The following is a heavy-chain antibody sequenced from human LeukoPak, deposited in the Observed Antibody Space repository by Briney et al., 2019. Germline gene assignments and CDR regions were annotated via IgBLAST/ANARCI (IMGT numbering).Heavy chain of an antibody. CDR1: RFTFSNYW. CDR2: INQDGNHK. Sequence: PGGSLRLSCAAFRFTFSNYWMNWVRQAPGKGLESVANINQDGNHKYYVDSVKGRFTISRDNAKNSLYLQMNNLRAEDTAVYYCARARYSSTGDFESWGQGTLVTVSS. CDR3: ARARYSSTGDFES. J-gene: IGHJ4*02. D-gene: IGHD5-18*01. V-gene: IGHV3-7*04.